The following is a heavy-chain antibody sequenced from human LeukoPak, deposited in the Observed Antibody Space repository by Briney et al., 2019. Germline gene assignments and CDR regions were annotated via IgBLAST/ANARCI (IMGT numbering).Heavy chain of an antibody. Sequence: SLRPCCAGTGVSFSSYAMSWVRQARGKGLEWVSAISGSGGSTYYADSVKGRFTISRDNSKNTLYLQMNSLRAEDTAVSYCAKGITPRGQGTLVTVSS. CDR1: GVSFSSYA. D-gene: IGHD4-23*01. CDR3: AKGITP. V-gene: IGHV3-23*01. J-gene: IGHJ4*02. CDR2: ISGSGGST.